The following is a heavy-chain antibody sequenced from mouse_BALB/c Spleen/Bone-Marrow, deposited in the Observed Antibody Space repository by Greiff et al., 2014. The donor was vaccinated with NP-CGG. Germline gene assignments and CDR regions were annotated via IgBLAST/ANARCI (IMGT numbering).Heavy chain of an antibody. J-gene: IGHJ1*01. CDR1: GFSLNDYG. V-gene: IGHV2-6-5*01. D-gene: IGHD2-1*01. CDR3: AKQYGNYDWYFDV. CDR2: IWDGGST. Sequence: VKLVESGPGLVAPSQSLSITCTVSGFSLNDYGVSWIRQPPGKGLEWLGVIWDGGSTYYNSALKSRLSISKDNSKSQVFLKMNSLQTDDTAMYYCAKQYGNYDWYFDVWGAGTTVTVSS.